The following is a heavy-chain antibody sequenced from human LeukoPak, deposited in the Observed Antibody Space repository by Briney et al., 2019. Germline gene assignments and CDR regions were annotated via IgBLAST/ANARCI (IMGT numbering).Heavy chain of an antibody. J-gene: IGHJ2*01. V-gene: IGHV4-34*01. Sequence: PSETLSLTCAVYGGSFSGYYWSWLRQPPGKGLEWIGEINHSGSTNYNPSLKSRVTISVDTSKNQFSLKLSSVTAADTAVYYCARDDSELSAYFDLWGRGTLVTVSS. D-gene: IGHD3-16*02. CDR1: GGSFSGYY. CDR2: INHSGST. CDR3: ARDDSELSAYFDL.